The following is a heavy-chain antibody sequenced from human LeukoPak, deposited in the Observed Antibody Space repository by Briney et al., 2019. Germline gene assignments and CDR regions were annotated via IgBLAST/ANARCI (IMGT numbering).Heavy chain of an antibody. D-gene: IGHD3-3*01. CDR1: GFTFSSHW. J-gene: IGHJ4*02. CDR2: INSDGSSI. CDR3: ARGGYDFWSGYPEIDY. Sequence: GGSLRLSCAASGFTFSSHWMHWVRQAPGKGLVWVSRINSDGSSISYADSVKGRFTISRDNAKNTLYLQMNSLRAEDTAVYYCARGGYDFWSGYPEIDYWGQGTLVTVSS. V-gene: IGHV3-74*01.